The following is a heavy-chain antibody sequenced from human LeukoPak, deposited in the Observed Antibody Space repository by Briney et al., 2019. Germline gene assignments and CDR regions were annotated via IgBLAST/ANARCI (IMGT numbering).Heavy chain of an antibody. V-gene: IGHV4-4*07. CDR1: GDPICRYY. CDR3: AGSTVTTYQDAFDI. Sequence: SETLSLPCTVSGDPICRYYWSWIRQPAGKGREGIGRIYSSESTNYNRFPKSRVTMSVDPSKKQFSLKLSSVTAADTAVYYCAGSTVTTYQDAFDIWGQGTMVTVSS. CDR2: IYSSEST. J-gene: IGHJ3*02. D-gene: IGHD4-17*01.